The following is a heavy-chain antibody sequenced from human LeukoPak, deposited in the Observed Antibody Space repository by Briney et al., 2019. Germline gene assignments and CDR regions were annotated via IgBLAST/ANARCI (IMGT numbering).Heavy chain of an antibody. Sequence: PSETLSLTCNVYGGSISSYYWSWIRQTAGKGLEWIGRIYTDGDTDYNPSLKSRATISVDKSRNQLFLNLNSVTAADTAMYYCATSAAVGGVKWFDPWGQGTLVTVSS. CDR3: ATSAAVGGVKWFDP. CDR2: IYTDGDT. V-gene: IGHV4-4*07. D-gene: IGHD6-19*01. J-gene: IGHJ5*02. CDR1: GGSISSYY.